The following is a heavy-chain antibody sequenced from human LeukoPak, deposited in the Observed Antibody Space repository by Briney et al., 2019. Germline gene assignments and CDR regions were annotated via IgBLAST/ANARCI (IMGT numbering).Heavy chain of an antibody. CDR2: INPNSGGT. Sequence: ASVKVSCKASGYTLTGYYMHWVRQAPGQGLEWMGWINPNSGGTNYAQKFQGRVTMTRDTSISTAYMELSRLRSDDTAVYYCARDLGGSYRSNWFDPWGQGTLVTVSS. J-gene: IGHJ5*02. CDR3: ARDLGGSYRSNWFDP. V-gene: IGHV1-2*02. D-gene: IGHD1-26*01. CDR1: GYTLTGYY.